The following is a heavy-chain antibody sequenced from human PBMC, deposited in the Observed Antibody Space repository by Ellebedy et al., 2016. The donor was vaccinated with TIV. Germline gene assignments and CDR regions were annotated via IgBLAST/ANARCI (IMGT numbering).Heavy chain of an antibody. V-gene: IGHV4-39*01. CDR3: ATFNQYYTYLGV. D-gene: IGHD1-14*01. CDR2: ISNRDRT. Sequence: SETLSLXCTVSGDSISSSSDYWVCIRQPPGKGLEWIGTISNRDRTDYNPSLKSRVFILVDASKNQFFLKLTSVTAADTAVYYCATFNQYYTYLGVWGKGTTVTVSS. CDR1: GDSISSSSDY. J-gene: IGHJ6*03.